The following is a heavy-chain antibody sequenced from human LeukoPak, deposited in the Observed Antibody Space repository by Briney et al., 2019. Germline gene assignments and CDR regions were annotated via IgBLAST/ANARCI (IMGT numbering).Heavy chain of an antibody. J-gene: IGHJ4*02. CDR2: ISYDGSNK. D-gene: IGHD6-19*01. CDR3: ASGGSGYYFDY. V-gene: IGHV3-30-3*01. CDR1: GFTFSSYA. Sequence: GRSLRLSSAASGFTFSSYAMHWVRQAPGKGLEWVAVISYDGSNKYYADSVKGRFTISRDNSKNTLYLQMNSLRAEDTAVYYCASGGSGYYFDYWGQGTLVTVSS.